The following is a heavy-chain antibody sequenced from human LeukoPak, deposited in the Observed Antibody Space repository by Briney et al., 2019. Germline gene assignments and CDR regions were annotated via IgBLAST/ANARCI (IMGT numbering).Heavy chain of an antibody. V-gene: IGHV4-34*01. D-gene: IGHD1-26*01. CDR1: GGSFSGYY. CDR2: INHSGST. J-gene: IGHJ6*03. CDR3: AIVGATENYYYMDV. Sequence: SETLSLTCAVYGGSFSGYYWSWIRQPPGKGLEWIGEINHSGSTNYNPSPKSRVTISVDTSKNQFSLKLSSVTAADTAVYYCAIVGATENYYYMDVWGKGTTVTISS.